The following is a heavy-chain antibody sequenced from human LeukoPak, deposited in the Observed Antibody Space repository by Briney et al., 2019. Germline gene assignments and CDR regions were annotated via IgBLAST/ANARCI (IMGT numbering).Heavy chain of an antibody. V-gene: IGHV4-34*01. CDR2: INHSGST. CDR1: GGSFSGYY. J-gene: IGHJ3*02. D-gene: IGHD3-22*01. CDR3: ARGDYYDSSGYDI. Sequence: SETLSLTCAVYGGSFSGYYWSWIRQPPGKGLEWIGEINHSGSTNYNPSLKSRVTISVDTSKNQFSLKLSSVTAADTAVYYCARGDYYDSSGYDIWGQGTMVTVSS.